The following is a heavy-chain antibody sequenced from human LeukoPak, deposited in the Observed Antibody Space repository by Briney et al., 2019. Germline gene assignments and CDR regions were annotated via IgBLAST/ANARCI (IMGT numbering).Heavy chain of an antibody. Sequence: GGSLRLSCAASGFTFSSYAMSWVRQAPGKGLEWVSAISGSGGSTYYADSVKGRFTISRDNSKNTLYLQMNSLRAEDTAVYYCARDLRIVATGNQFDYWGQGTLVTVSS. CDR3: ARDLRIVATGNQFDY. V-gene: IGHV3-23*01. D-gene: IGHD5-12*01. CDR2: ISGSGGST. CDR1: GFTFSSYA. J-gene: IGHJ4*02.